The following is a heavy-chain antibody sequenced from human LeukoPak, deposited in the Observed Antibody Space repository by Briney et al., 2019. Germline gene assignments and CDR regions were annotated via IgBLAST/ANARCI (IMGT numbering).Heavy chain of an antibody. D-gene: IGHD6-6*01. Sequence: ASVKVSCKASGYTFNSYYIHWVRQAPGQGLEWMGIINPSGDSTTYAQKFQGRVTMTRDTSTTTVYMELSSLRSEDTAVYYCARAKRYSSSHYYYYYMDVWGKGTTVTVSS. CDR2: INPSGDST. J-gene: IGHJ6*03. CDR3: ARAKRYSSSHYYYYYMDV. CDR1: GYTFNSYY. V-gene: IGHV1-46*02.